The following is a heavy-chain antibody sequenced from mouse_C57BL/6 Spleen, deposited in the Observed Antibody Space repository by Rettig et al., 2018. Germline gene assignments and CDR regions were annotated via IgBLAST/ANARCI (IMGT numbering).Heavy chain of an antibody. CDR3: TREEIYYYGSSPYYFDY. D-gene: IGHD1-1*01. Sequence: LEWIGAIDPETGGTAYNQKFKGKAILTADKSSSTAYMELRSLTSEDSAVYYCTREEIYYYGSSPYYFDYWGQGTTLTVSS. J-gene: IGHJ2*01. CDR2: IDPETGGT. V-gene: IGHV1-15*01.